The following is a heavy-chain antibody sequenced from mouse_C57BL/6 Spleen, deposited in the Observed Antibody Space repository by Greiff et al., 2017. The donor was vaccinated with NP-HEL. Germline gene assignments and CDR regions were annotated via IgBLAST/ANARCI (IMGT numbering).Heavy chain of an antibody. V-gene: IGHV1-80*01. CDR3: ARSEGNYGSCSFAY. Sequence: QGKRKEEGEERGKKGETEKISCKASGYAFSSYWMNWVKQRPGKGLEWIGQIYPGDGDTNYNGKFKGKATLTADKSSSTAYMQLSSLTSEDSAVYFCARSEGNYGSCSFAYWGQGTLVTVSA. CDR2: IYPGDGDT. CDR1: GYAFSSYW. J-gene: IGHJ3*01. D-gene: IGHD1-1*01.